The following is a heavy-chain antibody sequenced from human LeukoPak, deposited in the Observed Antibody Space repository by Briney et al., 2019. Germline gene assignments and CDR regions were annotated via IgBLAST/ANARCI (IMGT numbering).Heavy chain of an antibody. Sequence: PGRSLRLSCAAAGFTFSSDATIWVRQTPGKGLEWVSCITGSGTTTYYADSVKGPFTLSRGTSKHTVFLQMNSLRAADTAVYYCVKSRYTYSSSGDYWGQGTLVTVSS. J-gene: IGHJ4*02. CDR3: VKSRYTYSSSGDY. V-gene: IGHV3-23*01. CDR2: ITGSGTTT. D-gene: IGHD3-10*01. CDR1: GFTFSSDA.